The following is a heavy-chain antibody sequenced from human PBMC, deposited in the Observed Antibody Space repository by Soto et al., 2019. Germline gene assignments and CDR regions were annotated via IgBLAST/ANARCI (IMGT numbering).Heavy chain of an antibody. Sequence: GGSLRLSCAASGFTLSSYSMNGVRQAPGKGLEWVSSISSGSSYIYYADSVKGRFTISRDNAKNSLYLQMNSLRAEDTAVYYCARSSGGSGKLWNYYGMDVWGQGTTVTVSS. J-gene: IGHJ6*02. V-gene: IGHV3-21*06. CDR2: ISSGSSYI. CDR3: ARSSGGSGKLWNYYGMDV. D-gene: IGHD3-10*01. CDR1: GFTLSSYS.